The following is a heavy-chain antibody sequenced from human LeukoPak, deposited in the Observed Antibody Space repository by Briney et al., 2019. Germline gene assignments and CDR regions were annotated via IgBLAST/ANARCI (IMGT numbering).Heavy chain of an antibody. V-gene: IGHV4-39*01. Sequence: SETLSLTCTVSGGSISSSNYYWGWIRQPPGKGLEWIGSIYYSGSTYYNPSLKSRVTISVDTTKSQFSLKLSSVTAADTAVYYCERIEAVPRTHYYYGMDVWGQGTTVTVSS. J-gene: IGHJ6*02. CDR1: GGSISSSNYY. CDR2: IYYSGST. D-gene: IGHD6-19*01. CDR3: ERIEAVPRTHYYYGMDV.